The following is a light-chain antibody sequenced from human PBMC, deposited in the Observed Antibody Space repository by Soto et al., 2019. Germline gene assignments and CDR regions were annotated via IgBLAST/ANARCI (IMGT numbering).Light chain of an antibody. V-gene: IGLV2-14*03. CDR1: SSDVDNYIY. CDR2: DVT. Sequence: QSVLTQPASASGSPGQSITISCTGTSSDVDNYIYVSWYLHHPGKAPKLLIYDVTNRPSGVSNRFSGSKSGNTASLTISGLEAEDEGDYYCSSDGGSSAVVFGGGTKLTVL. CDR3: SSDGGSSAVV. J-gene: IGLJ2*01.